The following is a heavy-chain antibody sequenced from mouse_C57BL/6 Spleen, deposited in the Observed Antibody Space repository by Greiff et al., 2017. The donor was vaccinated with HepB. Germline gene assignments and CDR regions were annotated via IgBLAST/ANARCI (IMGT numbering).Heavy chain of an antibody. CDR3: ASLSTMVTGDY. J-gene: IGHJ2*01. CDR2: ISDGGSYT. V-gene: IGHV5-4*03. D-gene: IGHD2-2*01. CDR1: GFTFSSYA. Sequence: DVMLVESGGGLVKPGGSLKLSCAASGFTFSSYAMSWVRQTPEKRLEWVATISDGGSYTYYPDNVKGRFTISRDNAKNNLYLQMSHLKSEDTAMYYCASLSTMVTGDYWGQGTTLTVSS.